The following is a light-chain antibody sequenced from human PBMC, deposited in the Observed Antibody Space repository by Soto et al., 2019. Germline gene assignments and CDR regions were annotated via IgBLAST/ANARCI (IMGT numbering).Light chain of an antibody. J-gene: IGLJ1*01. Sequence: QSALTQPASVSGSPGQSITISCTGTSSDVGSYNLVSWYQQHPGKASKLMIYEGSKRPSGVSNRFSGSKSGNTASLTISGLQAEDEADYYCCSYAGSSTPYVFGTGTKLTVL. V-gene: IGLV2-23*01. CDR2: EGS. CDR3: CSYAGSSTPYV. CDR1: SSDVGSYNL.